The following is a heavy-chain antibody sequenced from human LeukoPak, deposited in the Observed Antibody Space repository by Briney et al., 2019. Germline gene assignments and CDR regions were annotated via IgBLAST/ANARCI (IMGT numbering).Heavy chain of an antibody. CDR1: RFTFSSYS. D-gene: IGHD6-13*01. CDR3: ARVWGAAGPAFDY. J-gene: IGHJ4*02. Sequence: GGSLRLSCAASRFTFSSYSMNWVRQAPGKGLEWVSYISSSSSTIYYADSVKGRFTISRDNAKNSLYLQTNSLRAEDTAVYYCARVWGAAGPAFDYWGQGTLVTVSS. CDR2: ISSSSSTI. V-gene: IGHV3-48*01.